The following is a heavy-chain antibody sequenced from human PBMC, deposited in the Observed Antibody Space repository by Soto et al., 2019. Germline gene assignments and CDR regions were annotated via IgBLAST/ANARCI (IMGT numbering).Heavy chain of an antibody. CDR2: IRSSGSTI. CDR3: ARDPHSLDY. Sequence: GGSLRLSCAASGFTFSTYSMNWVRQAPGKGLELISYIRSSGSTIYYADSVKGRFTISRDNAKNSLYLQMNSLRDEDTAVYYCARDPHSLDYWGQGTLVTVSS. CDR1: GFTFSTYS. V-gene: IGHV3-48*02. D-gene: IGHD2-15*01. J-gene: IGHJ4*02.